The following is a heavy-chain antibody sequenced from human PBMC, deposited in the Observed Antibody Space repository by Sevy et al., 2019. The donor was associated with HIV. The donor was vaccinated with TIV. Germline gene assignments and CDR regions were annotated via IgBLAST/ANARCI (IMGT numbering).Heavy chain of an antibody. V-gene: IGHV3-30*02. D-gene: IGHD6-6*01. J-gene: IGHJ4*02. CDR2: IRYDGSTK. CDR1: GFTFSIYG. CDR3: AKDLTGRYSSSSGDFDY. Sequence: GGSLRLSCAASGFTFSIYGMHWVRQAPGKGLEWVACIRYDGSTKYYADSVMGRFTISRDNSKNTLYLQMNSLRAEDTAVYYCAKDLTGRYSSSSGDFDYWGQGTLVTVSS.